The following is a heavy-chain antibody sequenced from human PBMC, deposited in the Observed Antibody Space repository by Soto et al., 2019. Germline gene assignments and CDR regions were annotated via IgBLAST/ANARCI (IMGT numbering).Heavy chain of an antibody. CDR3: ARSYWADSVSCNWFDP. Sequence: QVQLQESGPGLVKSSETLSLTCSVSGDSSSTYYWGWIRQPPGKGLEWIGYINYSGRSNHNPSLKTRLRISVAASKNPVSLKMTSVTAADTAVYYCARSYWADSVSCNWFDPWGQGTLVVVSS. D-gene: IGHD2-15*01. V-gene: IGHV4-59*01. CDR1: GDSSSTYY. CDR2: INYSGRS. J-gene: IGHJ5*02.